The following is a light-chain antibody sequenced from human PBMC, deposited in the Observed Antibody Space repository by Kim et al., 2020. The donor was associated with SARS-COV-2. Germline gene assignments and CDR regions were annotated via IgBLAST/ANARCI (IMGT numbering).Light chain of an antibody. V-gene: IGLV2-23*02. CDR1: SSDVGNYNL. CDR2: EVT. J-gene: IGLJ1*01. CDR3: CSYAGSTPSV. Sequence: QSALTQPASVSGSPGQSITISCTGTSSDVGNYNLVSWYQQHPGKAPKLKIYEVTKRPSGVSNRFSGSKSGNTASLTISGLQAEDEADYYCCSYAGSTPSVFETGTKVT.